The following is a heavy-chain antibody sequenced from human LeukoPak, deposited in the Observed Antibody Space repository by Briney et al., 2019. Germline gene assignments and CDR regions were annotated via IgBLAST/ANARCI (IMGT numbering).Heavy chain of an antibody. CDR1: GFTLSSNA. V-gene: IGHV3-23*01. CDR2: ISGSGGST. Sequence: GGSLRLSCAASGFTLSSNAMSWVRQGPGKGLEWVSAISGSGGSTYYADSVKGRFTISTDKSKNTLYLQMNSLRAEDTAVYYCAKLLRGTVVPYFDYWGQGTLVTVSS. D-gene: IGHD3-10*01. J-gene: IGHJ4*02. CDR3: AKLLRGTVVPYFDY.